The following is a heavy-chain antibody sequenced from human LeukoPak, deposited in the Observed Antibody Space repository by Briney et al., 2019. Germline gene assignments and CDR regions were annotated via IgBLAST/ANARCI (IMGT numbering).Heavy chain of an antibody. J-gene: IGHJ4*02. CDR3: AKDRRYSSGYTFDY. V-gene: IGHV3-23*01. Sequence: GGSLRLSCAASGFTFSTYTLTWVRQAPGKGLEWVSAISGSGGSTYYADSVKGRFTISRDNSKNTLYLQMNSLRAEDTAVYYCAKDRRYSSGYTFDYWGQGTLVTVSS. D-gene: IGHD3-22*01. CDR1: GFTFSTYT. CDR2: ISGSGGST.